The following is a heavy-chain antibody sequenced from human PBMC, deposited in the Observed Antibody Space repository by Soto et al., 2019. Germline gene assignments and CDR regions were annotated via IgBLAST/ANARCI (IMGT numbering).Heavy chain of an antibody. Sequence: ASVKVSCKASGHSFTDYHIHWVRQAPGQGLEWLGRINPKSGGTSTAQKFQGWVTMTRDRSISTVYMELTRLRSDDTAVYFCARGHSTDCSNGVCSFFYNHEMDVWGQGTTVTSP. D-gene: IGHD2-8*01. CDR3: ARGHSTDCSNGVCSFFYNHEMDV. J-gene: IGHJ6*02. V-gene: IGHV1-2*04. CDR1: GHSFTDYH. CDR2: INPKSGGT.